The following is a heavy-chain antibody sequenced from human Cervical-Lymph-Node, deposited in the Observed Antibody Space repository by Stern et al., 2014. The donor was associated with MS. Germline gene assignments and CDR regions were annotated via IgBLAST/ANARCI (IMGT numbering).Heavy chain of an antibody. D-gene: IGHD6-19*01. J-gene: IGHJ4*02. V-gene: IGHV3-23*04. Sequence: EVHLVESGGTLVQPGGSLRLSCAASGFTFSSYAMSWVRQAPGKGLEWVSVISGSDGSTFYADSVKGWFTISRDNSKNTLFLQMNSLRAEDTAVYYCAKVYGSGPFDYWGQGTLVTVSS. CDR3: AKVYGSGPFDY. CDR2: ISGSDGST. CDR1: GFTFSSYA.